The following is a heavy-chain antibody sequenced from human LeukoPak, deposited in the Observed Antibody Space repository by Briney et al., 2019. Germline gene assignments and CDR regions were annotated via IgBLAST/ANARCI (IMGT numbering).Heavy chain of an antibody. CDR3: AHRDSSWGLFDY. CDR1: GFSLSTSGVG. CDR2: IYWDDDR. J-gene: IGHJ4*02. Sequence: SGPTLVNPTQTLTLSCTFSGFSLSTSGVGVGWIRQPPGKALEWLALIYWDDDRRYRPPLKSRLTITKDTSKHQVVLTTTNMDPVDTATYYCAHRDSSWGLFDYWGQGTLVTVSS. D-gene: IGHD6-13*01. V-gene: IGHV2-5*02.